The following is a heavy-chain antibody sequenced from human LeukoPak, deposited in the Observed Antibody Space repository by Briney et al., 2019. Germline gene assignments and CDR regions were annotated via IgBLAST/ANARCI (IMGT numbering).Heavy chain of an antibody. Sequence: ASVKVSCKASGYTFTGYYMHWVRQAPGQGLEWMGWINPNSGGTNYAQKFQDRVTMTRDTSISTAYMELSSLRSDDTAVYYCARFPPGGTYYDYWGQGTLVTVSS. CDR2: INPNSGGT. CDR3: ARFPPGGTYYDY. D-gene: IGHD3-10*01. V-gene: IGHV1-2*02. J-gene: IGHJ4*02. CDR1: GYTFTGYY.